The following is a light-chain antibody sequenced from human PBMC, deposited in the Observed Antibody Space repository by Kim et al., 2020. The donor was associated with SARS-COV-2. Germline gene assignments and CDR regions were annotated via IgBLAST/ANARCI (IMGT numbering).Light chain of an antibody. CDR1: QSVNNNY. V-gene: IGKV3-20*01. Sequence: LAPGERAVLSRSASQSVNNNYLAWYQQKPGKAPRLLLYDASSRATGIPDRFSGSGSGTDFTLTISRLEPEDFAVYYCHQYGNTPRTFGQGTKLEI. J-gene: IGKJ2*01. CDR2: DAS. CDR3: HQYGNTPRT.